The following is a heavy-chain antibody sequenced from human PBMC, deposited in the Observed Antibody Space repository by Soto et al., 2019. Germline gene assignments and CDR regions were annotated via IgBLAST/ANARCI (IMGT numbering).Heavy chain of an antibody. CDR2: INDRGGIT. CDR3: AKDNAVTPI. CDR1: GLIFSTYA. J-gene: IGHJ4*02. D-gene: IGHD4-17*01. Sequence: GGSLRLSCAASGLIFSTYAMTWVRQAPGKGLEWVSTINDRGGITYYADSVKGRFTISRDNSKNTLYLQMDSLRAEDMAVYYCAKDNAVTPIWGQGTLVTVSS. V-gene: IGHV3-23*01.